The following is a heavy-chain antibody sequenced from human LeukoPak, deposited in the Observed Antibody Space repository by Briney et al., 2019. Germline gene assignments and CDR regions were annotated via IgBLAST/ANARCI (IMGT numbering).Heavy chain of an antibody. Sequence: GGSLRLSCAASGFTFSTYAMSWVRQAPGKGLEWVSAISGSGDGTYYADSVKGRFTISRDNSRNTVFLQINSLRAEDTAVYYCARSIGLTGGGVDVWGQGTTVTVSS. CDR2: ISGSGDGT. J-gene: IGHJ6*02. CDR3: ARSIGLTGGGVDV. CDR1: GFTFSTYA. D-gene: IGHD3-9*01. V-gene: IGHV3-23*01.